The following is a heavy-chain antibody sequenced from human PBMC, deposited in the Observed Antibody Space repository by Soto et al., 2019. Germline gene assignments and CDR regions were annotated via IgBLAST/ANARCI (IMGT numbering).Heavy chain of an antibody. Sequence: ASVKVSCKASGYTFTSYGISWVRQAPGQGLEWMGWISAYNGNTNYAQKLQGRVTMTTDTSTSTAYMELRSLRSDDTAVYYCAIFWSGGNWCGPWGQGTLVTVSS. J-gene: IGHJ5*02. CDR1: GYTFTSYG. D-gene: IGHD3-3*01. CDR3: AIFWSGGNWCGP. CDR2: ISAYNGNT. V-gene: IGHV1-18*04.